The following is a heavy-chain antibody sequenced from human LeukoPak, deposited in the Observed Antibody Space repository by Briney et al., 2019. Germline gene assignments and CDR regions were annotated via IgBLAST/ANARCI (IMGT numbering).Heavy chain of an antibody. Sequence: GGSLRLSCAASGFTLSDYAMTWVRQAPGKGLEWVSSITGSGALTYYADSVKGRLTISKDNAMDTVFLQMNSLRVDDTAVYYCAKDRVDGSGSQFDSWGQGSLVTVSS. D-gene: IGHD3-10*01. J-gene: IGHJ4*02. CDR3: AKDRVDGSGSQFDS. CDR1: GFTLSDYA. CDR2: ITGSGALT. V-gene: IGHV3-23*01.